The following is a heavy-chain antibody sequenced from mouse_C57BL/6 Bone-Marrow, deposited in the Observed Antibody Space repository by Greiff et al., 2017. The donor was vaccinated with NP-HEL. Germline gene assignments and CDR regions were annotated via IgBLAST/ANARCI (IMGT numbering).Heavy chain of an antibody. Sequence: QVQLQQPGAELVRPGSSVKLSCKASGYTFTSYWMHWVKQRPIQGLEWIGNIDPSDSETLYNQKFKDKATLTVDKSSSTAYMQLSSLTSEDSAVYYCARSLFYHWYFDDWGTGTTVTVSS. CDR2: IDPSDSET. V-gene: IGHV1-52*01. CDR3: ARSLFYHWYFDD. CDR1: GYTFTSYW. J-gene: IGHJ1*03.